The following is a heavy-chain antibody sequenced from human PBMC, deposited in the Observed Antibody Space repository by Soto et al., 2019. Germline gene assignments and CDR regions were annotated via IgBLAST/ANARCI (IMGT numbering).Heavy chain of an antibody. CDR1: GYTFTSYG. D-gene: IGHD2-2*01. CDR3: ATYCSSPSCRSY. CDR2: ISAYNGNT. V-gene: IGHV1-18*01. J-gene: IGHJ1*01. Sequence: ASVKVSCKASGYTFTSYGISWVRQAPGQGLEWMGWISAYNGNTNYAQKLQGRVTMTTDTSTSTAYMELRSLRSDDTAVYYCATYCSSPSCRSYWGQGTLVTVSS.